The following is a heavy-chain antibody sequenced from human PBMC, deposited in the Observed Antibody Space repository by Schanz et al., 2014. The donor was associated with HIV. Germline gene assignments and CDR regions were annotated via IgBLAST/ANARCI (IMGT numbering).Heavy chain of an antibody. V-gene: IGHV3-23*01. D-gene: IGHD2-2*01. Sequence: EVQLLESGGGLVQPGGSLRLSCAASGFTFSSYAMSWVRQAPGKGLEWVSAISGSGGSTYYADSVKGRFTISRDNSKNTLYLQMNSLRAEDTAVYFCARDVAGCSGTSCYSDAFDIWGQGTLVTVSS. CDR1: GFTFSSYA. CDR2: ISGSGGST. J-gene: IGHJ3*02. CDR3: ARDVAGCSGTSCYSDAFDI.